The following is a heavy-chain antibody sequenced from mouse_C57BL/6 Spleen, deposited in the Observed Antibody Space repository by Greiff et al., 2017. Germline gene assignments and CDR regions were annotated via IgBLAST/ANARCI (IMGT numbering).Heavy chain of an antibody. J-gene: IGHJ3*01. CDR3: TRDSFYYGNHEGFAY. V-gene: IGHV5-9-1*02. CDR2: ISSGGDYI. CDR1: GFTFSSYA. Sequence: EVKLVESGEGLVKPGGSLKLSCAASGFTFSSYAMSWVRQTPEKRLEWVAYISSGGDYIYYADTVKGRFTISRDNARNTLYLQMSSLKSEDTAMDYCTRDSFYYGNHEGFAYWGQGTLVTVSA. D-gene: IGHD2-1*01.